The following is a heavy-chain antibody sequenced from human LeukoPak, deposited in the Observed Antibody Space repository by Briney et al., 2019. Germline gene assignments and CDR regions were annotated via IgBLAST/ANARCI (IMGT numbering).Heavy chain of an antibody. Sequence: GGSLRLSCAASGFNFGIYGMDWIRQAPGKGLEWVSSINSGSYTMYYANSVKGRFTISRDNAKNSLVLQMSSLRVDDSAVYYCARIMVGVNPVPDYWGQGTLVTVSS. CDR1: GFNFGIYG. V-gene: IGHV3-21*01. CDR2: INSGSYTM. J-gene: IGHJ4*02. D-gene: IGHD1-26*01. CDR3: ARIMVGVNPVPDY.